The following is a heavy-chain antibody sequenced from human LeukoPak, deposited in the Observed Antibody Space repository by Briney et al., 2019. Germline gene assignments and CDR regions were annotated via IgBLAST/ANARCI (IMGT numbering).Heavy chain of an antibody. CDR3: ATAPPSMVRGVFSMTYFDY. V-gene: IGHV4-61*01. J-gene: IGHJ4*02. CDR1: GGSVSSSHYY. Sequence: SETLSLTCTVSGGSVSSSHYYWNWLRQPPGKGLEWIGYIYYSGSTNYNPSLKSRVTISADTSKNQFTLKLSSVTAADTAVYYCATAPPSMVRGVFSMTYFDYWGQGTLVRVSS. CDR2: IYYSGST. D-gene: IGHD3-10*01.